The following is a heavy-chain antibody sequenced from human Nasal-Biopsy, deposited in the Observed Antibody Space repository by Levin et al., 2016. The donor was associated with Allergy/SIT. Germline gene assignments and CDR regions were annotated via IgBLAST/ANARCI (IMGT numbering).Heavy chain of an antibody. CDR1: GFNFSTYD. J-gene: IGHJ3*02. Sequence: GESLKISCVVSGFNFSTYDMYWVRQGTGKSLEWVAGIGTVADTYYPYSVKGRFSISRENDKNSLYLHMNNLRAGDTAVYFCARGRFFHDKSGLAFDNWGQGTVVTVSS. D-gene: IGHD2-15*01. V-gene: IGHV3-13*04. CDR2: IGTVADT. CDR3: ARGRFFHDKSGLAFDN.